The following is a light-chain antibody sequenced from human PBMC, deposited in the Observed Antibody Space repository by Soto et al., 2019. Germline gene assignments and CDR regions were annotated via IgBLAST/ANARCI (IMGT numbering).Light chain of an antibody. CDR3: QQYGSSRALT. V-gene: IGKV1-27*01. CDR1: QGISNY. CDR2: AAS. J-gene: IGKJ4*01. Sequence: DLQMTQSPSSLSASVGDRVTITCRASQGISNYLAWYQQKPGKVPKLLIYAASTLQSGVPSRFSGSGSGTDFTPTISSLQPEDVATYYCQQYGSSRALTFGGGTKVEIK.